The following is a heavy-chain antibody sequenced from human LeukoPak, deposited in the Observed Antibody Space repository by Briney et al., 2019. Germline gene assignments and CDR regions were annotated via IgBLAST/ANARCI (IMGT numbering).Heavy chain of an antibody. CDR3: ARDLAVAGSFDY. D-gene: IGHD6-19*01. Sequence: PGGSLRLSCTASGFTLSNYNMNWVRQAPGKGLEWVSYISSSSSTIYYADSVEGRFTISRDNAKNSLYLQMNSLRDEDTAVYYCARDLAVAGSFDYWGQGTLVTVSS. V-gene: IGHV3-48*02. J-gene: IGHJ4*02. CDR2: ISSSSSTI. CDR1: GFTLSNYN.